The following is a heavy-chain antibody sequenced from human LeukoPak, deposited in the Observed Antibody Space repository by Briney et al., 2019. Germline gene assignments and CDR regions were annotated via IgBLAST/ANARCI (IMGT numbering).Heavy chain of an antibody. CDR3: ARARHSGYSYGYYYYYYGMDV. CDR2: IYTSGST. Sequence: MASETLSLTCTVSGGSISSYHWSWIRRPAGKGLEWIGRIYTSGSTNYNPSLKSRVTMSVDTSKNQFSLKLSSVTAADTAVYYCARARHSGYSYGYYYYYYGMDVWGQGTTVTVSS. J-gene: IGHJ6*02. D-gene: IGHD5-18*01. V-gene: IGHV4-4*07. CDR1: GGSISSYH.